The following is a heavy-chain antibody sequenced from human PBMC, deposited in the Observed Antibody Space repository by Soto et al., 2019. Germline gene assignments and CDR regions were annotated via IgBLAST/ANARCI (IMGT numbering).Heavy chain of an antibody. J-gene: IGHJ4*02. V-gene: IGHV4-34*01. CDR1: GGSFSGYY. CDR2: INHSGST. Sequence: SETLSLTCAVYGGSFSGYYWSWIRQPPGKGLEWIGEINHSGSTNYNPSLKSRVTISVDTSKNQFSLKLSSVTAADTAVYYCAREGYCSGGSCYSRTLDYWGQGTLVTVSS. D-gene: IGHD2-15*01. CDR3: AREGYCSGGSCYSRTLDY.